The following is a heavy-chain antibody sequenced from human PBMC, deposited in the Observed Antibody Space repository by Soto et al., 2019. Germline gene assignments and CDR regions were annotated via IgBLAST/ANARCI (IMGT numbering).Heavy chain of an antibody. CDR1: GGTFSSYA. CDR2: IIPIFGTA. D-gene: IGHD3-3*01. CDR3: AREGKTIFGVVRGNYGMDV. Sequence: QVQLVQSGAEVKKPGSSVKVSCKASGGTFSSYAISWVRQDPGQGLEWMGGIIPIFGTANYAQKFQGRVTITADESTSKAYMELSSLRSEDTAVYYCAREGKTIFGVVRGNYGMDVWGQGTTVTVSS. J-gene: IGHJ6*02. V-gene: IGHV1-69*01.